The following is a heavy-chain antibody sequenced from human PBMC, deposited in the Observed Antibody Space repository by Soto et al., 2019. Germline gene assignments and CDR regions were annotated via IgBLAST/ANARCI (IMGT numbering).Heavy chain of an antibody. V-gene: IGHV3-11*01. CDR2: ISSSGSTI. CDR1: GFTFSDYY. Sequence: QVPLVESGGGLVKPGGSLRLSCAASGFTFSDYYMSWIRQAPGKGLEWISYISSSGSTIYYADSVKGRFTISRDNAKNSLYLQMNSLRVEDTAVYYCARAAAAYNWFDPWGQGTLVTVSS. D-gene: IGHD6-13*01. J-gene: IGHJ5*02. CDR3: ARAAAAYNWFDP.